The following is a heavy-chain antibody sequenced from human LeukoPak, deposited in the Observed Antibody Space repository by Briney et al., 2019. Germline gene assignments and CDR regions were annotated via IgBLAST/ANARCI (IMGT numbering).Heavy chain of an antibody. CDR2: IYYSGST. D-gene: IGHD3-3*01. CDR3: ARADYDFWSGHIGRYYGMDV. V-gene: IGHV4-59*01. Sequence: PSETLSLTCTVSGGSISSYYWSLIRQPPGKGLEWIGYIYYSGSTNYNPSLKSRVTISVDTSKNQFSLKLSSVTAADTAVYYCARADYDFWSGHIGRYYGMDVWGQGTTVTVSS. CDR1: GGSISSYY. J-gene: IGHJ6*02.